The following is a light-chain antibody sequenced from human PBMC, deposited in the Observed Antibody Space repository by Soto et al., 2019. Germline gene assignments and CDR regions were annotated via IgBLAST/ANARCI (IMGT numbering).Light chain of an antibody. CDR2: AAS. CDR3: QQSYTTLPYT. Sequence: DIQMTQSPSSLSASVGDRVTITCRASQTISSYLNWYQQRPGKAPMLLIHAASTLQGGVPSRFSGSGAGTDFTLTISSRQPEDFATYYCQQSYTTLPYTFGQGTKLEI. CDR1: QTISSY. V-gene: IGKV1-39*01. J-gene: IGKJ2*01.